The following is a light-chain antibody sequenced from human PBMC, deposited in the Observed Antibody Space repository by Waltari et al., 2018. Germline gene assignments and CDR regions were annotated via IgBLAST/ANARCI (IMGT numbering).Light chain of an antibody. Sequence: DIQMTQSPSSVSASVGDRVTITCRASQDISNLLAWYQQKPGKGPNLLIFGAFTLQSGVPSRFSGSGSGTDFTLNISGLQPEDSATYFCQQGSSFPPTFGQGTKVEIK. V-gene: IGKV1-12*01. CDR1: QDISNL. CDR3: QQGSSFPPT. J-gene: IGKJ1*01. CDR2: GAF.